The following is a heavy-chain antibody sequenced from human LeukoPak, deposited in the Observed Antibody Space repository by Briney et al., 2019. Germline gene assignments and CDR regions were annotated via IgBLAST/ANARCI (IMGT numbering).Heavy chain of an antibody. D-gene: IGHD3-10*01. CDR1: GYTFTSYD. CDR2: MSPNSRNV. Sequence: ASVKVSCKASGYTFTSYDINWVRQATGQGLEWMGWMSPNSRNVGYAQKFKGRITMTRDTSITTAYMELSSLTSDDTAVYYCARGHMVRGVSDDWGQGTLVTVSS. V-gene: IGHV1-8*01. CDR3: ARGHMVRGVSDD. J-gene: IGHJ4*02.